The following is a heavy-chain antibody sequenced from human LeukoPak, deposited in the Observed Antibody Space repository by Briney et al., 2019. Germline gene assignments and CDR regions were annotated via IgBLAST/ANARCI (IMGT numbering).Heavy chain of an antibody. J-gene: IGHJ2*01. CDR2: INHSGSN. V-gene: IGHV4-34*01. D-gene: IGHD3-22*01. Sequence: PSETLSLTCAVYGGSFSGYYWSWLRQPPGKGLEWIGEINHSGSNNYNPSLKSGVTISVDPSKNQFSLKLSSVTAADTAVYYCARETDYYDSSGYRPSWYFDLWGRGTLVTVSS. CDR3: ARETDYYDSSGYRPSWYFDL. CDR1: GGSFSGYY.